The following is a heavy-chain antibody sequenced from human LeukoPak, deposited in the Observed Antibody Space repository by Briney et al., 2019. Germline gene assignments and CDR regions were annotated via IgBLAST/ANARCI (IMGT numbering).Heavy chain of an antibody. Sequence: GGSLRLPCAASGFTFSDYYMSWIRQAPGKGLEWVSYISSSGSTIYYADSVKGRFTISRDNAKNSLYLQMNSLRAEDTAVYCCARAPAAAGFYYYYGMDVWGQGTTVTVSS. J-gene: IGHJ6*02. V-gene: IGHV3-11*01. CDR2: ISSSGSTI. D-gene: IGHD6-13*01. CDR1: GFTFSDYY. CDR3: ARAPAAAGFYYYYGMDV.